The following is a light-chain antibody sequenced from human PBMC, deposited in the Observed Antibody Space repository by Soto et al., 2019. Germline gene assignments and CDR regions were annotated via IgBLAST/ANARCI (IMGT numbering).Light chain of an antibody. J-gene: IGKJ5*01. CDR2: DAS. CDR3: QQRTNRPPIT. V-gene: IGKV1-8*01. Sequence: AIGMTQSPSSFSASTGDIVTITGGSSQGISSYLAWYQQKPGKAPKLLIYDASSLESGVPSRFSGSGSGTDFTLTISGLEPEDFAVYYCQQRTNRPPITFGQGTRLEI. CDR1: QGISSY.